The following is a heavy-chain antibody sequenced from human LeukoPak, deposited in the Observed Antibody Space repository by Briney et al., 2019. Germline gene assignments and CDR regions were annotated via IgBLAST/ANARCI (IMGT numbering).Heavy chain of an antibody. CDR2: ISETGRST. V-gene: IGHV3-23*01. Sequence: GGSLRLSCVASGFTFSTFAMNWVRQAPGKGLEWVSTISETGRSTYYADSVKGRLTISRDNSKNTVYLLTDSLTVEDTAVFFCARSFITNSMDFWGQGTTVIVSS. J-gene: IGHJ6*02. CDR1: GFTFSTFA. D-gene: IGHD2-8*01. CDR3: ARSFITNSMDF.